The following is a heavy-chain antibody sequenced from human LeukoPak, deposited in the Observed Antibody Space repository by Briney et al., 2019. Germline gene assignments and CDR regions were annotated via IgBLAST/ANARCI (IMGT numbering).Heavy chain of an antibody. CDR3: ARGPLSSDYWYFDL. CDR2: IYTSGST. D-gene: IGHD2-2*01. CDR1: GGSISSYY. J-gene: IGHJ2*01. Sequence: PSEPLSLTCTVSGGSISSYYWSWIRQPAGKGLEWIGRIYTSGSTNYNPSLKSRVTMSVDTPNNQFSLKLSSVTAADTAVYYCARGPLSSDYWYFDLWGRGTLVTVSS. V-gene: IGHV4-4*07.